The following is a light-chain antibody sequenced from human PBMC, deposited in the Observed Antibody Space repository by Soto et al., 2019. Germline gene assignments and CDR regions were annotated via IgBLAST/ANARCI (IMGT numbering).Light chain of an antibody. Sequence: EIVLTQSPGTVSLSPVEIASLSFMGSQSVSSNYLAWYQQKPGQAPRLLMYEALNRATGIPARFSGSGSGTEFSLTISSLQSEDFAVYSCQQYGDWPGAFGGGTKVDIK. CDR1: QSVSSNY. CDR2: EAL. J-gene: IGKJ4*01. CDR3: QQYGDWPGA. V-gene: IGKV3-20*01.